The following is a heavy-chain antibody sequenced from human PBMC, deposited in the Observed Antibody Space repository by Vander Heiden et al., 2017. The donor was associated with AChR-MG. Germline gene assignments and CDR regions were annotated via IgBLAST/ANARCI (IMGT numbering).Heavy chain of an antibody. CDR2: ISGSGGST. CDR3: AKDGLPWFGGLFSPKTPRRNWFDP. D-gene: IGHD3-10*01. J-gene: IGHJ5*02. CDR1: GFTFSSYA. Sequence: EVQLLESGGGLVQPGGSLRLSCAASGFTFSSYAMSWARQAPGKGLEGVSAISGSGGSTYYAYAVKGRFTISRDNSKNTLYLQMNSLRAEDTAVYYCAKDGLPWFGGLFSPKTPRRNWFDPWGQGTLVTVSS. V-gene: IGHV3-23*01.